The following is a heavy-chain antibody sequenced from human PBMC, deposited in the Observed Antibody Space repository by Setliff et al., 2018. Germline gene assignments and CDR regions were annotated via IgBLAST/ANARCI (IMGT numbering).Heavy chain of an antibody. Sequence: ASVKVSCKASGYTFTNYGISWVRPPPGQGREWMGWISASNGNTNSAQKLQGRVTMTTETATSTAYMELRSLRSDDTAVYYCARDSPTVVTHIRAFDIWGQGTMVTVSS. D-gene: IGHD4-17*01. V-gene: IGHV1-18*01. CDR3: ARDSPTVVTHIRAFDI. CDR2: ISASNGNT. J-gene: IGHJ3*02. CDR1: GYTFTNYG.